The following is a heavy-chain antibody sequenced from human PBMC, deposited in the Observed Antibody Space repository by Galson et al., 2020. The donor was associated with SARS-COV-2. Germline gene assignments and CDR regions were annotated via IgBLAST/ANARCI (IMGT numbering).Heavy chain of an antibody. V-gene: IGHV1-69*13. Sequence: SVKVSCKASGGTFSSYAISWVRQAPGQGLEWMGGIIPIFGTANYAQKFQGRVTITADESTSTAYMELSSLRSEDTAVYYCARGNYDILTGYYAYYYYGMDVWGQGTTVTVSS. CDR3: ARGNYDILTGYYAYYYYGMDV. CDR1: GGTFSSYA. J-gene: IGHJ6*02. D-gene: IGHD3-9*01. CDR2: IIPIFGTA.